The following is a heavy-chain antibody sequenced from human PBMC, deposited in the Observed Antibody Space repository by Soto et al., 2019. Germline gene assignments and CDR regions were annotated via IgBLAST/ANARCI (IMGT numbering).Heavy chain of an antibody. CDR1: GFIFSNYA. V-gene: IGHV3-30*04. D-gene: IGHD1-1*01. CDR3: ARDYAGTTPPHYYFGMDV. Sequence: QVQLVESGGGVVQPGRSLRLSCAASGFIFSNYAMYWVRQAPGKGLEWVALISYDGSNEYYADSVKGRFTISRDNSQNTLYLHMNSLRAEDTAVYCCARDYAGTTPPHYYFGMDVWGQGTTVTVSS. CDR2: ISYDGSNE. J-gene: IGHJ6*02.